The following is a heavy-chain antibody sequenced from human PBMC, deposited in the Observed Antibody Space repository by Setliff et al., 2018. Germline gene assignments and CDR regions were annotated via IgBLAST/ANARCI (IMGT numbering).Heavy chain of an antibody. CDR2: INHSGST. CDR3: ARAHTWSLPNDNSGYPGWFDP. Sequence: ASETLSLTCGASGGSFSDYYWSWIRQTPGKGLEWIGEINHSGSTKCNPSLKSRATVSVDTSTSQFSLRLTSVTAADSAVYFCARAHTWSLPNDNSGYPGWFDPWGQGTLVTVSS. D-gene: IGHD3-22*01. CDR1: GGSFSDYY. J-gene: IGHJ5*02. V-gene: IGHV4-34*01.